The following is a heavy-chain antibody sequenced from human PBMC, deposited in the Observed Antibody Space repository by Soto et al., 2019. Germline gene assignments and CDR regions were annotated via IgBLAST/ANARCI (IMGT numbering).Heavy chain of an antibody. J-gene: IGHJ4*02. CDR3: ARREIQGPIDY. CDR2: SYYRGTT. V-gene: IGHV4-28*01. D-gene: IGHD1-26*01. Sequence: QVQLQESGPGLVKPSDTLSLTCAVSGYSISSSNWWGWIRQPPGKGLEWIGYSYYRGTTYYNPSLKSRVTMSVDTSKNQFSLKLTSVTAVDTAVYYCARREIQGPIDYWGQGTLVTVSS. CDR1: GYSISSSNW.